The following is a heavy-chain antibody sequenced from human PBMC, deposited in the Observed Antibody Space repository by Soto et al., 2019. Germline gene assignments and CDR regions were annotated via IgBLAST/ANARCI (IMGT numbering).Heavy chain of an antibody. J-gene: IGHJ6*02. CDR3: ARDLAPLYGGNSLYYYYGMDV. CDR1: GYTFTGYY. V-gene: IGHV1-2*04. D-gene: IGHD4-17*01. Sequence: ASVKVSCKASGYTFTGYYMHWVRQAPGQGLEWMGWINPNSGGTNYAQKFQGWVTMTRDTSISTAYMELSRLRSDDTAVYYCARDLAPLYGGNSLYYYYGMDVWGQGTTVTVSS. CDR2: INPNSGGT.